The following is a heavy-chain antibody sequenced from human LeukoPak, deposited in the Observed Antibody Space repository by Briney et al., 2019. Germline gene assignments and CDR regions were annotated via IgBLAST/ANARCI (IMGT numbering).Heavy chain of an antibody. CDR1: GFTFSSYG. CDR2: IWYDGSNK. CDR3: AREERASFPSLDY. Sequence: GGSLRLSCAASGFTFSSYGMHWVRQAPGKGPEWVAVIWYDGSNKYYADSVKGRFTISRDDSKNTLYLQMNSLRAEDTAVYYCAREERASFPSLDYWGQGTLVTVSS. D-gene: IGHD1-1*01. V-gene: IGHV3-33*01. J-gene: IGHJ4*02.